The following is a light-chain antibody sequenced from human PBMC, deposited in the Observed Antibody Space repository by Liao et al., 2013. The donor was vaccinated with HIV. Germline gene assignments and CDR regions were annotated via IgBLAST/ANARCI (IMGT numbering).Light chain of an antibody. Sequence: SDELTQPSSVSVSPGQTASITCSGDELGYKYASWYQQRPGQSPVLVIYQDTKRPSGIPERFFGSNSGNTATLTISGTQAMDEADYYCQAWDSSTGVFGGGTKLTVL. V-gene: IGLV3-1*01. J-gene: IGLJ3*02. CDR3: QAWDSSTGV. CDR2: QDT. CDR1: ELGYKY.